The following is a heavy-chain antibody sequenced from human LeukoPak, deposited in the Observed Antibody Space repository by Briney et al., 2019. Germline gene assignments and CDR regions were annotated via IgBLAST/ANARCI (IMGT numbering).Heavy chain of an antibody. CDR1: GFTFDDYA. CDR2: ISWDGGST. D-gene: IGHD5-18*01. CDR3: AREGIQLWYRGIFDY. J-gene: IGHJ4*02. Sequence: PGGSLRLSCAASGFTFDDYAIHWVRQAPGKGLEWVSLISWDGGSTYYADSVKGRFTISRDNSKNSLYLQMNSLRAEDTAVYYCAREGIQLWYRGIFDYWGQGTLVTVSS. V-gene: IGHV3-43D*03.